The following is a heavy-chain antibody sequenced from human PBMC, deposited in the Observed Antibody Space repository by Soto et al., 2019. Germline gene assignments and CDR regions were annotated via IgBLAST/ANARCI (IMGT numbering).Heavy chain of an antibody. CDR1: GGSISSGGYY. J-gene: IGHJ4*02. CDR2: IYYSGST. V-gene: IGHV4-31*03. CDR3: ARDFGSSSAFVDY. Sequence: QVQLQESGPGLVKPSQTLSLTCTVSGGSISSGGYYWSWIRQHPGKGLEWIGYIYYSGSTFYNPSLKSRVTISVDTSKNQFSLRLSSVTAADTAVYYCARDFGSSSAFVDYWGQGTLVTVSS. D-gene: IGHD6-6*01.